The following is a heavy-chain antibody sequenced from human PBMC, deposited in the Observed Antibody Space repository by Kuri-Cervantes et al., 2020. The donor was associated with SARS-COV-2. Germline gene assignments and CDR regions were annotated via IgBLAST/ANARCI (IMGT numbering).Heavy chain of an antibody. Sequence: ASVKVSCKASGYTFTSYAMNWVRQATGQGLEWMGWMNPNSGKTGYAQKFQGRVTMTRNTSISTAYMELSSLRSEDTAVYYCARVLLWFGESRYYYGMDVWGQGTTVTVSS. CDR3: ARVLLWFGESRYYYGMDV. CDR2: MNPNSGKT. D-gene: IGHD3-10*01. V-gene: IGHV1-8*02. J-gene: IGHJ6*02. CDR1: GYTFTSYA.